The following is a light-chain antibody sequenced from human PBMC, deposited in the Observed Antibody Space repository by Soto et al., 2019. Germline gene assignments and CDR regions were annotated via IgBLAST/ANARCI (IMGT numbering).Light chain of an antibody. CDR2: EGS. J-gene: IGLJ3*02. CDR1: STDVGIYNL. Sequence: QPVLTQPASVSGSPGQSITLSCTGTSTDVGIYNLVSWCQQHPGKAPKLMIYEGSKRPSGVSNRFSGSKSGNTASLTISGLQAEDEADYYCCSYAGSSTWVFGGGTKLTVL. CDR3: CSYAGSSTWV. V-gene: IGLV2-23*01.